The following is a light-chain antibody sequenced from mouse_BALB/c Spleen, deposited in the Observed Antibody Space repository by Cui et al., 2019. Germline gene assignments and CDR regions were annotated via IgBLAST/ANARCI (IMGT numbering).Light chain of an antibody. Sequence: QIVLTQSPANMSASPGEKVTISCSASSSVSYMYWYQQKPGSSPKPWIYRTSNLASGVPARFSGSGSGTSYSLTISSMEAEDAATYYCQQYHSYPLTFGAGTKLELK. J-gene: IGKJ5*01. CDR1: SSVSY. CDR2: RTS. CDR3: QQYHSYPLT. V-gene: IGKV4-61*01.